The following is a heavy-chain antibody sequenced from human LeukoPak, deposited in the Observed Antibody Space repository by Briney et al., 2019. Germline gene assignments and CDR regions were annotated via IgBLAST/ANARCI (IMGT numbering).Heavy chain of an antibody. J-gene: IGHJ3*02. CDR2: ISSSSSTI. CDR3: ARGSSSWYVDAFDI. V-gene: IGHV3-48*04. Sequence: GGSLRLSCAASGFTFSSYSMTWVRQAPGKGLEWVSYISSSSSTIYYADSVKGRFTISRDNAKNSLYLQMNSLRAEETAVYYCARGSSSWYVDAFDIWGQGRMVSASS. CDR1: GFTFSSYS. D-gene: IGHD6-13*01.